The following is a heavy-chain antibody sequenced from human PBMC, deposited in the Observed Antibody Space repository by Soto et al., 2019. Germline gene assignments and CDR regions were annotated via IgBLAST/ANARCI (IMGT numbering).Heavy chain of an antibody. J-gene: IGHJ6*02. V-gene: IGHV4-34*01. CDR3: ATVAKFRGGYYYYCLGGDF. CDR2: INHSCST. CDR1: GGSFSGCY. Sequence: QVQLQQWGAGLVKPSETLSLTCAVYGGSFSGCYWCWIRQPPATGQEWEWEINHSCSTNYNPSPTNRVTISVDTSKNQFYPSMSSLTAKDTAVSYCATVAKFRGGYYYYCLGGDFWGQGTTVTVSS. D-gene: IGHD3-10*01.